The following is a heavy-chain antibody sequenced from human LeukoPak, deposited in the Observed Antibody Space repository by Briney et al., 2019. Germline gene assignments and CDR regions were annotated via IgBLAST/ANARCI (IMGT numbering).Heavy chain of an antibody. CDR3: ARENSIMVRGVITKLNWFDP. D-gene: IGHD3-10*01. J-gene: IGHJ5*02. Sequence: LEASVKVSCKASGYTFTGYYMHWVRQAPGQGLEWMGWINPNSGGTNYAQKFQGRVTMTRDTSISTAYMELSRLRSDDTAVYYCARENSIMVRGVITKLNWFDPWGQGTLVTVSS. V-gene: IGHV1-2*03. CDR2: INPNSGGT. CDR1: GYTFTGYY.